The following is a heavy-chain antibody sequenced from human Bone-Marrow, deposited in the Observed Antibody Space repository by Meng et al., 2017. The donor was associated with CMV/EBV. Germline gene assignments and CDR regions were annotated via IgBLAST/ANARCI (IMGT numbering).Heavy chain of an antibody. D-gene: IGHD3-22*01. V-gene: IGHV3-48*03. CDR1: GFTFSSYE. CDR3: VRYYYDSRLLDY. CDR2: ISSSGSTI. J-gene: IGHJ4*02. Sequence: GESLKISCAASGFTFSSYEMNWVRQAPGKGLEWVSYISSSGSTIYYADSVKGRFTISRDNSKNTLYLQMNSLRVDDTAVYYCVRYYYDSRLLDYWGQGTLVTVSS.